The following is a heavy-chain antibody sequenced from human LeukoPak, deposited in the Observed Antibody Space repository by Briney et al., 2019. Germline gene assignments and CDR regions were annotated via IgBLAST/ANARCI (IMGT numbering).Heavy chain of an antibody. CDR2: LSPSGGIT. CDR3: AKGVNYFVLEY. CDR1: GFTFSTHA. D-gene: IGHD3-10*02. Sequence: HPGGSLRLSCAASGFTFSTHAMSCVRQAPGKGLEWVTALSPSGGITYYDDSVKGRFTISRDNSKNTLYLQMNSLTAEDTAVYYCAKGVNYFVLEYWGQGTLVTISS. V-gene: IGHV3-23*01. J-gene: IGHJ4*02.